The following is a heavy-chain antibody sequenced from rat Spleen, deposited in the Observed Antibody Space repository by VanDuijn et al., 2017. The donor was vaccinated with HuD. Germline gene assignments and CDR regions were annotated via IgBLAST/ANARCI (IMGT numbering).Heavy chain of an antibody. J-gene: IGHJ2*01. Sequence: EVQLVESDGGFVQPGRSLKLSCVASRFTFSDYYMAWVRQAPTKGLEWVATISHDGSGTYYRDSVKGRFTISRDNAKSTLYLQVDSLRSEDTATYYCARGPLFYDGYSRCFDHWGQGVKVTVSS. V-gene: IGHV5-29*01. CDR1: RFTFSDYY. CDR3: ARGPLFYDGYSRCFDH. D-gene: IGHD1-12*03. CDR2: ISHDGSGT.